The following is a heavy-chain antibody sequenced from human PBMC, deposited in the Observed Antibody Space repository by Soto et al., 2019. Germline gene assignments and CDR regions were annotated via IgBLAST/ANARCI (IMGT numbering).Heavy chain of an antibody. CDR1: GFTVSSNY. Sequence: PGGSLRLSCAASGFTVSSNYMSWVRQAPGKGLEWVSVIYSGGSTYYADSVKGRFTISRDNAKNSLYLQMNSLRAEDTAVYYCARTTTGYGMDVWGQGTTVTVSS. CDR2: IYSGGST. V-gene: IGHV3-53*01. J-gene: IGHJ6*02. CDR3: ARTTTGYGMDV. D-gene: IGHD1-26*01.